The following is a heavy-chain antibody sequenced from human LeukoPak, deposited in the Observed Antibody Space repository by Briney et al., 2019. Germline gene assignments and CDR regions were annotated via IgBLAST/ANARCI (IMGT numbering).Heavy chain of an antibody. D-gene: IGHD3-3*01. V-gene: IGHV4-34*01. CDR1: GGSFSGYY. Sequence: SETLSLTCAVYGGSFSGYYWSWVRQPPGKGLEWIGEIYHSGSTNYNPSLKSRVTISVDKSKNQFSLKLSSVTAADTAVYYCARAIESFTIFGVVIVFDYWGQGTLVTVSS. CDR2: IYHSGST. J-gene: IGHJ4*02. CDR3: ARAIESFTIFGVVIVFDY.